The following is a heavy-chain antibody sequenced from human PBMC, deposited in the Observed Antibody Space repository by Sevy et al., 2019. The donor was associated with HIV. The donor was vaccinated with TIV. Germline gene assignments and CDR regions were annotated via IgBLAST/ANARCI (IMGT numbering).Heavy chain of an antibody. CDR1: GFTFSKYS. CDR2: FSFGCGEI. Sequence: GESLKISCAASGFTFSKYSMSWVRQAPGKGLEWVATFSFGCGEINYADSVKGRFTISRDNSKNTLYLQMNSLRAEDTAVYYCAREGCSRPHDYWGQGTLVTVSS. CDR3: AREGCSRPHDY. V-gene: IGHV3-23*01. D-gene: IGHD2-15*01. J-gene: IGHJ4*02.